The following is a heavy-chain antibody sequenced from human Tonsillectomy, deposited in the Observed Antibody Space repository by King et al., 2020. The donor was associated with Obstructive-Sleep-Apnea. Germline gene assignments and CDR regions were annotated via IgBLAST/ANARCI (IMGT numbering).Heavy chain of an antibody. CDR2: ISSSSSYI. D-gene: IGHD3-9*01. CDR1: GFTFSSYS. CDR3: ARALRYFDWLSPGPPFDL. V-gene: IGHV3-21*01. J-gene: IGHJ2*01. Sequence: VQLVESGGGLVKPGGSLRLSCAASGFTFSSYSMNWVRQAPGKGLEWVSSISSSSSYIYYADSVKGRFTISRDNAKNSLYLQMNSLRAEDTAVYYWARALRYFDWLSPGPPFDLWGRGTLVTVSS.